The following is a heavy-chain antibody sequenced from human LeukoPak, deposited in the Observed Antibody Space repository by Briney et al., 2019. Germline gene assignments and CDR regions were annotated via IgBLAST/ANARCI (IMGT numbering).Heavy chain of an antibody. CDR1: GFAFSDHW. D-gene: IGHD6-6*01. Sequence: PGGSLRLSCAASGFAFSDHWMIWVRQAPGKGLEWVANINHDESKKYYVDSVEGRFTISRDNAKNSLYLQMNSLRAEDTAVYYCAISTYSSSPSWRQGTLVTVSS. CDR2: INHDESKK. J-gene: IGHJ5*02. V-gene: IGHV3-7*01. CDR3: AISTYSSSPS.